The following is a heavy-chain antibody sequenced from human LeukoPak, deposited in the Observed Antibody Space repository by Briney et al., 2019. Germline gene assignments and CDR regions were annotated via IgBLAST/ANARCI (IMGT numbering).Heavy chain of an antibody. CDR1: GFTFSDYY. Sequence: GGSLRLSCAASGFTFSDYYMSWIRQAPGKGLEWVSYISSSSSYTNYADSVKGRFTISRDNAKNSPYLQMNSLRAEDTAVYYCARDAIWQSTRYFDWLVDYWGQGTLVTVPS. J-gene: IGHJ4*02. CDR2: ISSSSSYT. D-gene: IGHD3-9*01. CDR3: ARDAIWQSTRYFDWLVDY. V-gene: IGHV3-11*06.